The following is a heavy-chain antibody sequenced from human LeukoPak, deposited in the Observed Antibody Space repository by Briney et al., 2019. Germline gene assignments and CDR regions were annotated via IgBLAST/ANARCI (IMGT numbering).Heavy chain of an antibody. Sequence: SETLSLTCAVYGLSFSGYYWSWIRQPPGKGLEWIGEINHSGSTNYNPSLKSRVTISVGTSQNQFSLKLSSVTAADTAVYYCARRRTTNKKIVVVAAYSGYYFDCWGQGSLVTVSS. V-gene: IGHV4-34*01. CDR3: ARRRTTNKKIVVVAAYSGYYFDC. J-gene: IGHJ4*02. CDR1: GLSFSGYY. CDR2: INHSGST. D-gene: IGHD2-15*01.